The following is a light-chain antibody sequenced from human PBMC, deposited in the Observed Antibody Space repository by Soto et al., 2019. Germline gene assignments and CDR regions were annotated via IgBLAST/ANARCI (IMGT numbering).Light chain of an antibody. CDR3: QQYGSSPRYT. CDR2: GAS. V-gene: IGKV3-20*01. CDR1: QSVSSSY. Sequence: EIVLTQSPGTLSLSPGERATLSCRASQSVSSSYLAWYQQKPGQAPWLLIYGASSRATGIPDRFSGSGSGTDFTLTISRLEPEDFAVYYCQQYGSSPRYTFGQGTKLEIK. J-gene: IGKJ2*01.